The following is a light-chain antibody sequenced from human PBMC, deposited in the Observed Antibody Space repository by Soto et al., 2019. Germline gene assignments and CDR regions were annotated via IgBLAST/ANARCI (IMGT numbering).Light chain of an antibody. J-gene: IGKJ4*01. V-gene: IGKV3-15*01. CDR3: QQYSDLES. CDR2: GTF. CDR1: QSVTND. Sequence: EIVMTQSPATLSVSPGGSATLSCRASQSVTNDLAWYQQRPGQAPRLLIYGTFNRAAGVPGRFRGSGSGTEFTLTITSLESEDFAVYYCQQYSDLESFGGGTNVEIK.